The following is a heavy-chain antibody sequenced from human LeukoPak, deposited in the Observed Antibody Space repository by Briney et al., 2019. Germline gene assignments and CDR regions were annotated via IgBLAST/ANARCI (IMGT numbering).Heavy chain of an antibody. Sequence: GGSLRLSCVASGFTFSSYAMRWVRQSPEKGLECGSVISGSGGTTHDADSVKGRFTISRDNSKNTLYLQMNSLRAEDTAVHYCAKDRYVSGTYYIRVWGQGTLVTVSS. V-gene: IGHV3-23*01. D-gene: IGHD3-10*01. CDR1: GFTFSSYA. CDR2: ISGSGGTT. CDR3: AKDRYVSGTYYIRV. J-gene: IGHJ4*02.